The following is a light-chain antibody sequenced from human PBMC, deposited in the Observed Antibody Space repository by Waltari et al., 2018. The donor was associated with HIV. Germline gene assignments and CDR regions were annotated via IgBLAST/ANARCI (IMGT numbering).Light chain of an antibody. V-gene: IGLV1-40*01. CDR1: SSNIGAGYD. CDR2: GNG. Sequence: QSLLTQPPSVSGAPGQRVTISCTGSSSNIGAGYDVHWYQQLPGTAPKLLIYGNGNRPSGVPVRFSGSKSDTSASLAITGLRAEDEADYYCQSYDSSLSGDVVFGGGTSLTVL. CDR3: QSYDSSLSGDVV. J-gene: IGLJ2*01.